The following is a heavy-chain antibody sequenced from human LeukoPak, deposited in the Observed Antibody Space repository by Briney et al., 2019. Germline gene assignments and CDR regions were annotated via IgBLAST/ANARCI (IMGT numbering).Heavy chain of an antibody. Sequence: IPSETLSLTCAVYGGSFSGYYWSWIRQPPGKGLEWIGYIYYSGSTNYNPSLKSRVTISVDTSKNQFSLKLSSVTAADTAVYYCASANYYYYYMDVWGKGTTVTVSS. J-gene: IGHJ6*03. CDR2: IYYSGST. V-gene: IGHV4-59*01. CDR3: ASANYYYYYMDV. CDR1: GGSFSGYY.